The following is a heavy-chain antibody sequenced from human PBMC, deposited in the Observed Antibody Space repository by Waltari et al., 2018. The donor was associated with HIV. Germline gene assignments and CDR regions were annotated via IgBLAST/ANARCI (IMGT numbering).Heavy chain of an antibody. Sequence: QVQLVQSGAEVKKPGSSVKVSCTSSGGTVSSYAVSWVRRAPGQGLEWMGGVIPRFCTGHYAQKFQVRGTITADGSSSRGCMELSSLRAEDTAVYYCARDKAHNDVWSGYVSWGQGTLVTVSS. CDR3: ARDKAHNDVWSGYVS. CDR1: GGTVSSYA. D-gene: IGHD3-3*01. CDR2: VIPRFCTG. J-gene: IGHJ5*02. V-gene: IGHV1-69*01.